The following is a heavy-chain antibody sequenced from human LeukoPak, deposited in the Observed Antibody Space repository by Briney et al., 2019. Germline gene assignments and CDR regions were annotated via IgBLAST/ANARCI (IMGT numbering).Heavy chain of an antibody. CDR3: ATMIVVVIAPDAFDI. D-gene: IGHD3-22*01. J-gene: IGHJ3*02. CDR2: ISYDGSNK. CDR1: GFTFSSYA. V-gene: IGHV3-30-3*01. Sequence: GGSLRLSCAASGFTFSSYAMHWVRQAPGKGLDWVAVISYDGSNKYYADSVKGRFTISRDNSKNTLYLQMNSLRAEDTAVYYCATMIVVVIAPDAFDIWGQGTMVTVSS.